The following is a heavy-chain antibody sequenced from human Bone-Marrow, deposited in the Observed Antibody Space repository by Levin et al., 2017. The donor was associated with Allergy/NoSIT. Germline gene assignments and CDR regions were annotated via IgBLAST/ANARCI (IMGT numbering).Heavy chain of an antibody. J-gene: IGHJ4*02. Sequence: PGGSLRLSCAASGFTFDDYAMHWVRQAPGKGLEWVSGISWNSGSIGYADSVKGRFTISRDNARNSLYLQMNSLRAEDTALYYCAKDPSSFWRGSFYFDYWGQGTLVTVSS. CDR3: AKDPSSFWRGSFYFDY. CDR1: GFTFDDYA. V-gene: IGHV3-9*01. D-gene: IGHD3-3*01. CDR2: ISWNSGSI.